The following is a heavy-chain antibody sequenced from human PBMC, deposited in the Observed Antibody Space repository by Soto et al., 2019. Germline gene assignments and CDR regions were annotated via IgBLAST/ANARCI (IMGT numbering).Heavy chain of an antibody. CDR1: GGSISSGGDS. CDR2: SYHSGRT. Sequence: QLQLQESGSGLVKPSQTLYLTCAVSGGSISSGGDSWSWIRQPPGKALEWIGNSYHSGRTYYNPSLKSRVAISVDRSKNQFSLKLSSVTAADTAVYYCASGVVAVTGSYYFDYWGQGTLVTVSS. CDR3: ASGVVAVTGSYYFDY. J-gene: IGHJ4*02. D-gene: IGHD2-21*02. V-gene: IGHV4-30-2*01.